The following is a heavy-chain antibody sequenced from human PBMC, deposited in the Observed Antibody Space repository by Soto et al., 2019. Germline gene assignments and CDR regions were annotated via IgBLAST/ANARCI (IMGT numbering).Heavy chain of an antibody. CDR3: ARDDYSNYYYYYMDV. CDR2: ISSSGSTI. Sequence: HPGGSLRLSCAASGFTFSSYAMSWVRQAPGKGLEWVSAISSSGSTIYYADSVKGRFTISRDNAKNSLYLQMNSLRAEDTAVYYCARDDYSNYYYYYMDVWGKGTTVTVSS. CDR1: GFTFSSYA. J-gene: IGHJ6*03. D-gene: IGHD4-4*01. V-gene: IGHV3-48*04.